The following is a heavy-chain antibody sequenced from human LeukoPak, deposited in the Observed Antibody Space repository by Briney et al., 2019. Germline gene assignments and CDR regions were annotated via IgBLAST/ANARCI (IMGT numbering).Heavy chain of an antibody. D-gene: IGHD4-17*01. V-gene: IGHV3-9*01. CDR3: AKANDYGDYGPLDY. CDR2: ISWNSGSI. Sequence: GGSLRLSCAASGLTFDDYAMHWVRQAPGKGLEWVSGISWNSGSIGYADSVKGRFTISRDNAKNSLYLQMNSLRAEDTALYYCAKANDYGDYGPLDYWGQGTLVTVSS. CDR1: GLTFDDYA. J-gene: IGHJ4*02.